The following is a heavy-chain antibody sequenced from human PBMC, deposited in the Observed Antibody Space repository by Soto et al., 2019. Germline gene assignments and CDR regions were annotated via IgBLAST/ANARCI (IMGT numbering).Heavy chain of an antibody. CDR3: ATSYDSGFDP. Sequence: QLQLVQSGAEVERPGASVRVSCKAYGYPFSKYGISWIRQAPGQGLEWMGWIKPDNGDTNYAQKFQGRLTMTTDTSSNTAYMELRSLRSDDTAVYYCATSYDSGFDPWGQGTLVSVSS. D-gene: IGHD5-12*01. V-gene: IGHV1-18*04. CDR1: GYPFSKYG. CDR2: IKPDNGDT. J-gene: IGHJ5*02.